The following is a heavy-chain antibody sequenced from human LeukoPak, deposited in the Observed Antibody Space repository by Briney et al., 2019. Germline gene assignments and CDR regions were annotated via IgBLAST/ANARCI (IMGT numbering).Heavy chain of an antibody. V-gene: IGHV1-69*13. CDR3: QGNYYDRSFDI. CDR2: IIPIFGTA. CDR1: GGTFSSYA. D-gene: IGHD3-22*01. Sequence: SVKVSCKASGGTFSSYAISWVRQAPGQGLEWMGGIIPIFGTANYAQKFQGRVTITADESTSTAYMELSSLRSEDTAVYYCQGNYYDRSFDIWGQGTMVTVSS. J-gene: IGHJ3*02.